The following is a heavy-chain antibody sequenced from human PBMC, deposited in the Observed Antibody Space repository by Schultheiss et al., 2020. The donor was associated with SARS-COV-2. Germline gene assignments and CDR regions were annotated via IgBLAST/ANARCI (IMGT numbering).Heavy chain of an antibody. CDR1: GGSISSYY. CDR2: SCYTGVT. D-gene: IGHD4-23*01. Sequence: SETLSLTCTVPGGSISSYYWSWIRQPPGKGLEWIAYSCYTGVTDQNPSLKSRVTMSEDTPENQISLKLSSVTAADTAVYYCATIVFGGNSFDNWGQGNLVTVSS. J-gene: IGHJ4*02. V-gene: IGHV4-59*01. CDR3: ATIVFGGNSFDN.